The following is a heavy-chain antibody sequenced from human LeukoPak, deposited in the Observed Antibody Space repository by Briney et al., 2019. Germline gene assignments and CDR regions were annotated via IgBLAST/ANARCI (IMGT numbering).Heavy chain of an antibody. CDR1: GFTFSSYS. D-gene: IGHD5-24*01. CDR3: ARDGYNEDLDWYFDL. CDR2: ISSSSSYI. Sequence: GGSLRLSCAASGFTFSSYSMNWVRQAPGKGREGGSSISSSSSYIYYADSVKGRFTISRDNAKNSLYLQMNSLRAEGTAVYYCARDGYNEDLDWYFDLWGRGTLVTVSS. V-gene: IGHV3-21*01. J-gene: IGHJ2*01.